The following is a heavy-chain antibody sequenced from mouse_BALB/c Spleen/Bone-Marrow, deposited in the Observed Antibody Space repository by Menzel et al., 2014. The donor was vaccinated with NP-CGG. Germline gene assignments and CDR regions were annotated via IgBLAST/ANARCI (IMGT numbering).Heavy chain of an antibody. CDR3: AIHEGYFDY. Sequence: VQLKQSGPELVKPGASVKMSCKASGYTFTSYVMHWVKQKPGQGLEWIGYFNPYNDGPKYNEKFKGKATLTSDKSSSTAYMELSRLTSEDSAVYHCAIHEGYFDYWGQGTTLTVSS. CDR1: GYTFTSYV. CDR2: FNPYNDGP. V-gene: IGHV1-14*01. J-gene: IGHJ2*01.